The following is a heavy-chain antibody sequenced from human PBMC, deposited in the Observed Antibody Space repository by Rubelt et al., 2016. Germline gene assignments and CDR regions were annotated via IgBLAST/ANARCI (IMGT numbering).Heavy chain of an antibody. V-gene: IGHV4-38-2*02. D-gene: IGHD5-12*01. Sequence: QVQLQESGPGLVKPSETLSLTCTVSGYSISSGYYWGWIRQPPGKGLEWIGSIYHSGSTYYNPSRKGLVTISVETSRNQFALRLSSVTAADTAGYYCARERRGYSGYVDYRGQGTLVTVSS. CDR3: ARERRGYSGYVDY. CDR2: IYHSGST. J-gene: IGHJ4*02. CDR1: GYSISSGYY.